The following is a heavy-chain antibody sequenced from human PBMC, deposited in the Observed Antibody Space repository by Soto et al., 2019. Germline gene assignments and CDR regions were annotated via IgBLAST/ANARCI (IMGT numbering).Heavy chain of an antibody. CDR2: ISSSGSYI. CDR3: ARHVVPAWIQLFPYYYYGMDV. J-gene: IGHJ6*02. Sequence: PGGSLRLSCAASGFTFSSYSMNWVRQAPGKGLEWVSSISSSGSYIYYADSVKGRFTISRDNAKNSLYLQMNSLRAEDTAVYYCARHVVPAWIQLFPYYYYGMDVWGQGTTVTVS. D-gene: IGHD5-18*01. CDR1: GFTFSSYS. V-gene: IGHV3-21*01.